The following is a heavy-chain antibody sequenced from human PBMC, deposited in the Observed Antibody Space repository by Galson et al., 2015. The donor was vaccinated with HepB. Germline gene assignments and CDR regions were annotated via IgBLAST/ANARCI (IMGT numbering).Heavy chain of an antibody. J-gene: IGHJ4*02. V-gene: IGHV3-23*01. CDR1: GFTFSSYA. Sequence: SLRLSCAASGFTFSSYAMSWVRQAPGKGLEWVSAISGSGGSTYYADSVKGRFTISRDNSKNTLYLQMNSLRAEDTAVYYCTRDSTSSGYYSPFGYYWGQGTLVTVSS. CDR3: TRDSTSSGYYSPFGYY. D-gene: IGHD3-22*01. CDR2: ISGSGGST.